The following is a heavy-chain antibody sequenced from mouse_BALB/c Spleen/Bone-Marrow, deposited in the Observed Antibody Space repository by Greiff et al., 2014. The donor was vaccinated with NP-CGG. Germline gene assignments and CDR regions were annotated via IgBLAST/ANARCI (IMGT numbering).Heavy chain of an antibody. Sequence: VQLKESGPELVKPGASVKMSCKASGYTFTDNYMKWVKQSHGKSVEWIGDINPNNGDTFYNQKFKGKATLTVDKSSSTAYMHLNSLTSEDSAVYYCAREKYGPAWFAYWGQGTLVTVSA. CDR3: AREKYGPAWFAY. CDR2: INPNNGDT. J-gene: IGHJ3*01. CDR1: GYTFTDNY. V-gene: IGHV1-26*01. D-gene: IGHD1-2*01.